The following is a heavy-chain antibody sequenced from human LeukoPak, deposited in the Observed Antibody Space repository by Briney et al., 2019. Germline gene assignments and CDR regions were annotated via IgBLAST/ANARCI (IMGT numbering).Heavy chain of an antibody. CDR1: GFTFSSYW. J-gene: IGHJ4*02. CDR2: IKSDGSTT. Sequence: GGSLRLSCAASGFTFSSYWMHWVRQAPGKGLVWVSRIKSDGSTTTYAASVKGRLTISRANAKNTLYLQMNSLRAEETAVYYCARVVDPHFDHWGQGTLVTVSS. V-gene: IGHV3-74*01. D-gene: IGHD2-21*01. CDR3: ARVVDPHFDH.